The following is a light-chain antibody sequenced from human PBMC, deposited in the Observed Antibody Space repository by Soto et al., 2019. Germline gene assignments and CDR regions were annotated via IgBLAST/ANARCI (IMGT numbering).Light chain of an antibody. CDR1: SSNIGNNY. J-gene: IGLJ1*01. CDR3: GTWDGSLSVFV. Sequence: QSVLTQPPSVSADPGQRVTISCSGSSSNIGNNYVSWYQHLPGTAPELLIYDNNQRPSGIPDRFSGSKSGTSATLGITGLQTGDEADYYCGTWDGSLSVFVFGTGTKVTVL. V-gene: IGLV1-51*01. CDR2: DNN.